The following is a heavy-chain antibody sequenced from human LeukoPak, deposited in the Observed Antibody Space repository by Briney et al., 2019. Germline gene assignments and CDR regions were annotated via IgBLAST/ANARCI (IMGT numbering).Heavy chain of an antibody. Sequence: GGSLRLSSAASGFTFSSYAMHWVRQAPGKGLEWVAVISYDGSNKYYADPVKGRFTISRDNSKNTLYLQMNSLRAEDTAVYYCARDHREYRLDYYYMDVWGKGTTVTVSS. CDR3: ARDHREYRLDYYYMDV. CDR1: GFTFSSYA. CDR2: ISYDGSNK. D-gene: IGHD3-10*01. J-gene: IGHJ6*03. V-gene: IGHV3-30*04.